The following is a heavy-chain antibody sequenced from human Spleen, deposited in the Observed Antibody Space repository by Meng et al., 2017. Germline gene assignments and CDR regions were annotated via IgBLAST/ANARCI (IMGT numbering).Heavy chain of an antibody. V-gene: IGHV3-7*01. CDR2: IKQDGSEK. CDR1: GFTFSSYW. J-gene: IGHJ3*02. D-gene: IGHD3-10*01. Sequence: GGSLRLSCAASGFTFSSYWMSWVRQAPGKGLEWVANIKQDGSEKYYVDSVKGRFTISRDNAKNTLYLQMNRLRAEDTAVYYCAREMVRGIDAFDIWGQGTMVTGSS. CDR3: AREMVRGIDAFDI.